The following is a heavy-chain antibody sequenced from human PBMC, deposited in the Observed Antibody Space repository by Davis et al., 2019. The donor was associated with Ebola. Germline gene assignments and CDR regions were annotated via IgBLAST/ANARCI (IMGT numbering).Heavy chain of an antibody. J-gene: IGHJ4*02. CDR2: IRSNGGST. CDR3: VKGTIVIVPTAQFGFDY. D-gene: IGHD2-2*01. V-gene: IGHV3-64D*06. Sequence: GGSLRLSCSASGFTFSSYAMHWVRQAPGKGLEHVSGIRSNGGSTNYADSVRGRFTISRDNSKNTLYLQMSSLRAEDTAVYYCVKGTIVIVPTAQFGFDYWGQGTLVTVSS. CDR1: GFTFSSYA.